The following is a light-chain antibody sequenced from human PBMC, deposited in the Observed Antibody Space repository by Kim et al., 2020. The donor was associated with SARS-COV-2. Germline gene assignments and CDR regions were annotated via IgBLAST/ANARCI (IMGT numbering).Light chain of an antibody. J-gene: IGLJ2*01. CDR1: SLRSYY. V-gene: IGLV3-19*01. CDR3: NSRDSSGNHVV. Sequence: ITCPGGSLRSYYASWYQQKPGQAPLLGIYGRNNRPSGIPDRFSGSSSGNTASLTITGAQAEDEADYYCNSRDSSGNHVVFGGGTQLTVL. CDR2: GRN.